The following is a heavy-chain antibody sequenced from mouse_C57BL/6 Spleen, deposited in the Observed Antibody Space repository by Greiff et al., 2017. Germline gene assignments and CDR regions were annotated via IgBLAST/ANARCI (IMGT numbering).Heavy chain of an antibody. CDR2: IDPETGGT. J-gene: IGHJ2*01. Sequence: QVQLQQSGAELVRPGASVTLSCKASGYTFTDYEMHWVKQTPVHGLEWIGAIDPETGGTAYNQKFKGKAILTADKSSSTAYMELRSLTSEDSAVYYCTRELLAAFYCDYWGQGTTLTVSS. CDR1: GYTFTDYE. CDR3: TRELLAAFYCDY. V-gene: IGHV1-15*01. D-gene: IGHD1-3*01.